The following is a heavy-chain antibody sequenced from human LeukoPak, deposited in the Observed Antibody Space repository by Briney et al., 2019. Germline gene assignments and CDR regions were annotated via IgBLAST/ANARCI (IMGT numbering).Heavy chain of an antibody. Sequence: SETLSLTCTVSGGSISNYYWSWIRQPPGKGLEWIGYIYYSGNTNYNPSLKSRVTISVDTSKNQFSLKLNSVTAADTAVYYCARVRYCSTNRCYDREFDSWGQGTLVTVSS. D-gene: IGHD2-2*01. CDR1: GGSISNYY. J-gene: IGHJ4*02. V-gene: IGHV4-59*01. CDR3: ARVRYCSTNRCYDREFDS. CDR2: IYYSGNT.